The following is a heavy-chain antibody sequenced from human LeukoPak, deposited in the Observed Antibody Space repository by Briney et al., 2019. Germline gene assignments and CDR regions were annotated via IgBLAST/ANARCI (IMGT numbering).Heavy chain of an antibody. V-gene: IGHV4-4*07. CDR3: ATYTSDRASFDY. Sequence: SETLSLTCTVSGGSISSYYWSWIRHPAGKGLEWIGRIYTSGSTNYNPSPKSRVTMSVDTSKNQFSLKLSSVTAADTAVYYCATYTSDRASFDYWGQGTLVTVSS. CDR2: IYTSGST. CDR1: GGSISSYY. J-gene: IGHJ4*02. D-gene: IGHD3-22*01.